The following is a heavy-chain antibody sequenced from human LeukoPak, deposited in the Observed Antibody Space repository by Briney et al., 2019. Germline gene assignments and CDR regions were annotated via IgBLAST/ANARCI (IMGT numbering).Heavy chain of an antibody. CDR1: GGTFSRYA. CDR2: IIPILGIA. V-gene: IGHV1-69*04. D-gene: IGHD6-13*01. Sequence: GASVKVSCKASGGTFSRYAISWVRQAPGQGLEWMGRIIPILGIANYAQKLQGRVTITADKSTSTAYMELSSLRSEDTAVYYCARGGSSWANDAFDIWGQGTMVTVSS. J-gene: IGHJ3*02. CDR3: ARGGSSWANDAFDI.